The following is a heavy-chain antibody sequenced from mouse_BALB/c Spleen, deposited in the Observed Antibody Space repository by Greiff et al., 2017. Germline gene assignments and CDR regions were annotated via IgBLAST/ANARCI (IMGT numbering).Heavy chain of an antibody. CDR2: ISYSGST. CDR3: ASPPNWDYWYFDV. Sequence: EVKLQESGPSLVKPSQTLSLTCSVTGDSITSGYWNWIRKFPGNKLEYMGYISYSGSTYYNPSLKSRISITRDTSKNQYYLQLNSVTTEDTATYYCASPPNWDYWYFDVWGAGTTVTVSS. V-gene: IGHV3-8*02. J-gene: IGHJ1*01. CDR1: GDSITSGY. D-gene: IGHD4-1*01.